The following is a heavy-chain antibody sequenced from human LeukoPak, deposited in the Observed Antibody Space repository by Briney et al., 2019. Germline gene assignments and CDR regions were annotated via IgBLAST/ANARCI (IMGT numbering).Heavy chain of an antibody. V-gene: IGHV4-30-2*01. CDR1: GGSISSGGYS. Sequence: SETLSLTCAVSGGSISSGGYSWSWIRQPPGKGLEWIGYIYHSGSTYYNPSLKSRVTISVDRSKNQFSLKLSSVTAAGTAVYYCARDKILVAGRYYYYYGMDVWGQGTTVTVSS. J-gene: IGHJ6*02. CDR2: IYHSGST. CDR3: ARDKILVAGRYYYYYGMDV. D-gene: IGHD2-15*01.